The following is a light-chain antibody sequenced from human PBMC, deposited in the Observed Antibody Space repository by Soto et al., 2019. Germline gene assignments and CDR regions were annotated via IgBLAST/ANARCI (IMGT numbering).Light chain of an antibody. V-gene: IGKV3-11*01. CDR3: QQRSNWPT. Sequence: EIVLTQSPATLSLSLGERATLSCRASRSVMSYLAWYQQKPGQAPRLLIYDASNSSTGIPARFSGSGSGSDFTLTISSLAPEDFAVYYCQQRSNWPTFGQGTKVDIK. CDR2: DAS. J-gene: IGKJ1*01. CDR1: RSVMSY.